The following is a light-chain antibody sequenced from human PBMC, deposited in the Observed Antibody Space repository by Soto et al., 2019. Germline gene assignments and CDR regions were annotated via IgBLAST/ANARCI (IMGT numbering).Light chain of an antibody. J-gene: IGKJ1*01. V-gene: IGKV3D-15*01. CDR3: QQYSSSPRT. CDR1: QSVTSY. Sequence: TQSPATLSVSAGDRATLPCRASQSVTSYLAWYQQKPGQAPRLLIYRTSSRATGIPARFSGSGSETDFTLTISSLQPDDFAVYYCQQYSSSPRTFGQGTKVDIK. CDR2: RTS.